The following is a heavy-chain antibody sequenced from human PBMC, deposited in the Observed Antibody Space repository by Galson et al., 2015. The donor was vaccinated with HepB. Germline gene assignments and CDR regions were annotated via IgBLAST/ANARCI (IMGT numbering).Heavy chain of an antibody. J-gene: IGHJ5*02. D-gene: IGHD6-19*01. CDR1: GYTFTSYY. CDR2: INPSGGST. Sequence: SVKVSCKASGYTFTSYYMHWVRQAPGQGLEWMGIINPSGGSTSYAQKFQGRVTMTRDTSKNQFSLKLSSVTAADTAVYYCARAEQWLVLWFDPWGQGTLVTVSS. CDR3: ARAEQWLVLWFDP. V-gene: IGHV1-46*01.